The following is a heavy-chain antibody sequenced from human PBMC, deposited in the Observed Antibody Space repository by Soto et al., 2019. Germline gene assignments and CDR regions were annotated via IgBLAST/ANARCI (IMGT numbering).Heavy chain of an antibody. CDR1: GGTFSSYA. Sequence: SVKVSCKASGGTFSSYAISWVRQAPGQGLEWMGGIIPIFGTANYAQKFQGRVTITADESTSTAYMELSSLRSEDTAVYYCARVLAAAGILDAFDIWGQGTMVTVSS. CDR3: ARVLAAAGILDAFDI. CDR2: IIPIFGTA. J-gene: IGHJ3*02. V-gene: IGHV1-69*13. D-gene: IGHD6-13*01.